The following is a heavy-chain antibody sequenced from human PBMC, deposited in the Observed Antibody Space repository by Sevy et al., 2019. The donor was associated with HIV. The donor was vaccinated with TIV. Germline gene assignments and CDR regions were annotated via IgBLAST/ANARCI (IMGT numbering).Heavy chain of an antibody. V-gene: IGHV3-23*01. CDR1: GFTFRGYA. CDR3: AKGVSWLVLGGYFDY. D-gene: IGHD6-19*01. CDR2: IIGSGDNT. Sequence: GGSLRLSCEASGFTFRGYAMSWVRQAPGKGLEWVSGIIGSGDNTYYADSVKGRFTVSRDNSKNTLYVQMNSLRAEDTAVYYCAKGVSWLVLGGYFDYWGQGTPVTVSS. J-gene: IGHJ4*02.